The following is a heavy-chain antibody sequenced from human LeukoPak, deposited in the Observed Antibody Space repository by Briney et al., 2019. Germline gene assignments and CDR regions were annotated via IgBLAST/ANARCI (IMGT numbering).Heavy chain of an antibody. D-gene: IGHD4-11*01. V-gene: IGHV3-48*03. CDR1: GFTYSSYE. CDR2: ISSSGSTI. Sequence: GGSLRLSCAASGFTYSSYEMNWVRQAPRKGLEWVSYISSSGSTIYYADSVKGGVTISRDNAKNSLYLQMNSLRAEDTAVYYCARERTPTTGYYYMDVWGKGTTVTISS. J-gene: IGHJ6*03. CDR3: ARERTPTTGYYYMDV.